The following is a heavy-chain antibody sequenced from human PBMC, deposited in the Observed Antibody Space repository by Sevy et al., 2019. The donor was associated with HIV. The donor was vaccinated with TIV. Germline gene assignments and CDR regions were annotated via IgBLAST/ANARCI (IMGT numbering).Heavy chain of an antibody. CDR1: GFTVSSNY. D-gene: IGHD5-12*01. Sequence: GRSLRLSCAASGFTVSSNYMSWVRQAPGKGLEWVSVIYSGGSTYYADSVKGRFTISRDNSKNTLYLQMNSLRAEDTAVYYCARYRYADYFDYWGQGTLVTVSS. CDR2: IYSGGST. V-gene: IGHV3-53*01. J-gene: IGHJ4*02. CDR3: ARYRYADYFDY.